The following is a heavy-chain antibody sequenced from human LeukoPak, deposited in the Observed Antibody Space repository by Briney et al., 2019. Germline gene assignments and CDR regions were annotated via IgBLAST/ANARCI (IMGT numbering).Heavy chain of an antibody. D-gene: IGHD5-24*01. J-gene: IGHJ4*02. CDR3: AKDLPRWLQLYFDY. CDR1: KFTFSNYG. V-gene: IGHV3-30*18. Sequence: GRSLRLSCTASKFTFSNYGMQWVRQAPGKGLEWVAVVSSDGGTKYYADSVKGRFTISRDNSRNTMYLQMDSLRAGDTAVYYCAKDLPRWLQLYFDYWGQGTLVTVSS. CDR2: VSSDGGTK.